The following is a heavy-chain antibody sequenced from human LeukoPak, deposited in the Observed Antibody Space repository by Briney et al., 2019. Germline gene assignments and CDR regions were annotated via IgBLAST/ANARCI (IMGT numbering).Heavy chain of an antibody. CDR2: ISYDGSHK. J-gene: IGHJ4*02. Sequence: PGRSLRLSCAASGFTFSNYAMTWVCQAPGKGLEWVAIISYDGSHKYYADSVKGRFTISRDDSRDILYLQMNSLRAEETAVYYCARGGSYSSGWYPFDYWGQGTLVTISS. CDR1: GFTFSNYA. V-gene: IGHV3-30*04. CDR3: ARGGSYSSGWYPFDY. D-gene: IGHD6-19*01.